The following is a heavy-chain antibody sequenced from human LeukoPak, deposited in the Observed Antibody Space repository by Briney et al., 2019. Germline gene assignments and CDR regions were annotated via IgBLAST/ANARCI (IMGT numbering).Heavy chain of an antibody. D-gene: IGHD6-13*01. V-gene: IGHV4-30-2*01. Sequence: PSQTLSLTCAVSGGSISSGGYSWSWIRQPPGKGLEWIGEINHSGSTNYNPSLKSRVTISVDTSKNQFSLKLSSVTAADTAVYYCARGWRAAGSNWGQGTLVTVSS. CDR2: INHSGST. CDR3: ARGWRAAGSN. CDR1: GGSISSGGYS. J-gene: IGHJ4*02.